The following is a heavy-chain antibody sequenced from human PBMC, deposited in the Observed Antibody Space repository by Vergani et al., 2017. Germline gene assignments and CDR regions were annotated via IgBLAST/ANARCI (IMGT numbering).Heavy chain of an antibody. D-gene: IGHD1-26*01. CDR2: IYSGGST. J-gene: IGHJ3*02. V-gene: IGHV3-66*02. CDR3: ARWGLVIVGAGMGAFDI. CDR1: GFTVSSNY. Sequence: VQLVESGGGLVKPGGSLRLSCAASGFTVSSNYMSWVRQAPGKGLEWVSVIYSGGSTYYADSVKGRFTISRDNSKNTLYLQMNSLRAEDTAVYYCARWGLVIVGAGMGAFDIWGQGTMVTVSS.